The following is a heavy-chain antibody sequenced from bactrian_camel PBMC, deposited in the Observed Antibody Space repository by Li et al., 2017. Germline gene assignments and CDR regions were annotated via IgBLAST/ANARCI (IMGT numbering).Heavy chain of an antibody. Sequence: HVQLVESGGGSVQAGGSLRLSCAASGDISGGYCMAWFREAPGKDREAVAIFDRDGTTNYADSVKGRFTSSLDDAKNTLYLQMNSLEPEDTAKYYGAAFPLFWLGSRCSVATMRTAGLWHEDVGHWGKGTEVTVS. J-gene: IGHJ4*01. CDR3: AAFPLFWLGSRCSVATMRTAGLWHEDVGH. D-gene: IGHD4*01. CDR1: GDISGGYC. V-gene: IGHV3S55*01. CDR2: FDRDGTT.